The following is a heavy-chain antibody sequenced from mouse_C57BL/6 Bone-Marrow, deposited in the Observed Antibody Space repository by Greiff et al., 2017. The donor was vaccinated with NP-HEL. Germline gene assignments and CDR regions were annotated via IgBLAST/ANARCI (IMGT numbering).Heavy chain of an antibody. V-gene: IGHV1-4*01. J-gene: IGHJ3*01. D-gene: IGHD1-1*01. CDR1: GYTFTSYT. CDR3: ARKENFYYGSSLAY. Sequence: QVQLKESGAELARPGASVKMSCKASGYTFTSYTMHWVKQRPGQGLEWIGYINPSSGYTKYNQKFKDKATLTADKSSSTAYMQLSSLTSEDSAVYYCARKENFYYGSSLAYWGQGTLVTVSA. CDR2: INPSSGYT.